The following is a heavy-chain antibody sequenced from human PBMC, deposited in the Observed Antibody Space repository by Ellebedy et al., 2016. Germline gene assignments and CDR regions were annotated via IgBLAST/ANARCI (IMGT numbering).Heavy chain of an antibody. CDR1: RFTFSSYW. V-gene: IGHV3-74*01. CDR2: TDSDGSST. D-gene: IGHD1-1*01. Sequence: GGSLRLSCAASRFTFSSYWMHWVRQAPGKGLVWVSRTDSDGSSTNYADSVKGRFTISRDNAKNTLYLQMNSLRTEDTAVYYCARGYLGIDYWGQGTLVTVSS. CDR3: ARGYLGIDY. J-gene: IGHJ4*02.